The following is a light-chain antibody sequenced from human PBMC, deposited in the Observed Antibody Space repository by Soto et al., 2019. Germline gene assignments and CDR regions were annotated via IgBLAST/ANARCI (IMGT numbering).Light chain of an antibody. CDR2: GTS. V-gene: IGKV3-20*01. J-gene: IGKJ1*01. Sequence: EIVLTQSPGTLSLSPGERATLSCRASQRVTSNYLAWYKQRPGQAPRLLIVGTSSSATGIPDKFIGSGSGTDFTLTITTLQPADFAESYCQYYGNPSWTFGQGTKVEIK. CDR3: QYYGNPSWT. CDR1: QRVTSNY.